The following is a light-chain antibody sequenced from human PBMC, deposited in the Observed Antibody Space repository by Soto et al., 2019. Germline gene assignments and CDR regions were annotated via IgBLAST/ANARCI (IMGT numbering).Light chain of an antibody. CDR3: QQYGTSPYT. CDR2: DAS. J-gene: IGKJ2*01. Sequence: EIVLTQSPATLSLSPGERATLSCGASQSVVGRYIAWYQQKPGLAPRLLIYDASSRATGIPGRFSGSGSGTDFSLTITRLEPEDFAVYYCQQYGTSPYTFGQGTKLEIK. CDR1: QSVVGRY. V-gene: IGKV3D-20*01.